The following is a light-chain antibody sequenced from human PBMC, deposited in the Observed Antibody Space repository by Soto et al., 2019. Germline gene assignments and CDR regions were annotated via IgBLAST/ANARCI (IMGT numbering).Light chain of an antibody. V-gene: IGKV3-15*01. CDR3: QQYNNWPPA. Sequence: EIVMAQSPATLSVSPGERATLSCRASQSVSGKLAWYQQKPGQAPRLLIYGASTRATGIPARFSGSGSGTEFTLTISSLQSEDFAVYYCQQYNNWPPAFGQGTKVEI. CDR2: GAS. J-gene: IGKJ1*01. CDR1: QSVSGK.